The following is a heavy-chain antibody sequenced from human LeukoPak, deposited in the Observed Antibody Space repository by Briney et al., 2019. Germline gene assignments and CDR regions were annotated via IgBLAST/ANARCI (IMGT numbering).Heavy chain of an antibody. CDR3: AHMGYDYVWGSYRYPGIFYFDY. D-gene: IGHD3-16*02. CDR2: LYWDDDK. CDR1: GFSLSTSGGG. Sequence: SGPTLVNPTQTLTLTCTFSGFSLSTSGGGVGWIRQPPVKALEWLALLYWDDDKRYSPSLKSRRTISKATSRNQVVLTMTNMDPVDTATYYCAHMGYDYVWGSYRYPGIFYFDYWGQGTLVTVSS. J-gene: IGHJ4*02. V-gene: IGHV2-5*02.